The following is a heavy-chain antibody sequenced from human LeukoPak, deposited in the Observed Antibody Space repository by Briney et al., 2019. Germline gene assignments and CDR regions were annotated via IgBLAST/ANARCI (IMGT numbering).Heavy chain of an antibody. Sequence: ASVKVSCKASGYTITSYYLHWVRQAPGQGLGWMGIIHPTVGDTTYAQKFQGRVTMTRDMSTGTVYMDLSSLRSEDTAVYYCARYGFSSVWQGGWHAFDIWGQGTTVTVSS. CDR1: GYTITSYY. J-gene: IGHJ3*02. D-gene: IGHD6-25*01. CDR3: ARYGFSSVWQGGWHAFDI. V-gene: IGHV1-46*01. CDR2: IHPTVGDT.